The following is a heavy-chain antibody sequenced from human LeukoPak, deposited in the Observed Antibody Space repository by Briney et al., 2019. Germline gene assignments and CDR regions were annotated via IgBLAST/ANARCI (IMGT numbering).Heavy chain of an antibody. CDR3: ARCLASPSSYYYYGMDV. Sequence: GGSLRLSCAASGFTFSSHFMSWVRQAPGKGLESVSVIYSGGSTYYADSVKGRFTISRDNSKNTLYLQMNSLRAEDTAVYYCARCLASPSSYYYYGMDVWGQGTTVTVSS. V-gene: IGHV3-53*01. D-gene: IGHD5/OR15-5a*01. CDR1: GFTFSSHF. CDR2: IYSGGST. J-gene: IGHJ6*02.